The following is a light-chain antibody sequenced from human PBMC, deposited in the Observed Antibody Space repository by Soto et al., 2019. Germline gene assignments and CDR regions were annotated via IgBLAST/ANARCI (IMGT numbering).Light chain of an antibody. Sequence: QSVLTQPASVSGSPGQSITISCTGTSSDVGGYNYVSWYQQHPGKAPKLMIYEVTNRPSGVSNRFSGSKSGNTASLTISGLQTEDGADYYCTSYTSSSTRVIFGGGTKLTVL. V-gene: IGLV2-14*01. J-gene: IGLJ2*01. CDR1: SSDVGGYNY. CDR3: TSYTSSSTRVI. CDR2: EVT.